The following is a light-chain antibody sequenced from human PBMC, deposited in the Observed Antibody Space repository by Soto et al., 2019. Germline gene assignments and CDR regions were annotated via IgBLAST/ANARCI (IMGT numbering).Light chain of an antibody. CDR3: NSYTRSTKYV. J-gene: IGLJ1*01. Sequence: QSALTQPASVSGSPGQSITVSCTGTSSDVGPYDYVSWYQHHPGKAPKLIIYEVTNRPSGVSNRFSGSKSGNTASLTISGLQAEDEADYYCNSYTRSTKYVFGTGTKVTVL. V-gene: IGLV2-14*01. CDR2: EVT. CDR1: SSDVGPYDY.